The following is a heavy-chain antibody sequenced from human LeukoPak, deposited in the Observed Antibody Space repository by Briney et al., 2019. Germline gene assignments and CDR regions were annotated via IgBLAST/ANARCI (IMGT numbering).Heavy chain of an antibody. V-gene: IGHV1-69*04. D-gene: IGHD6-19*01. Sequence: SVKVSCKASGYTFSSYAISWVRQAPGQGLEWMGRIIPILGIANYAQKFQGRVTITADKSTSTAYMELSSLRSEDTAVYYCARDTGYSSGWTSPWDYYYGMDVWGQGTTVTVSS. CDR2: IIPILGIA. CDR3: ARDTGYSSGWTSPWDYYYGMDV. CDR1: GYTFSSYA. J-gene: IGHJ6*02.